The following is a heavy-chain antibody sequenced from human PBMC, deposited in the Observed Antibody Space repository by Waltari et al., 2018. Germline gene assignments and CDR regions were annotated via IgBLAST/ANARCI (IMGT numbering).Heavy chain of an antibody. Sequence: DVQLAESGGGLVQPGGSLRLSCSASGFNFTNYEMNLVRQAPGKGLEWVSCISSSGTFIYYADLWRGRFTISRDNGKNSLFLQMNSLRPEDTAVYYCAGGEPWPKHYYFYHLDVWGQGTTVTVSS. V-gene: IGHV3-48*03. D-gene: IGHD3-16*01. CDR1: GFNFTNYE. CDR2: ISSSGTFI. CDR3: AGGEPWPKHYYFYHLDV. J-gene: IGHJ6*02.